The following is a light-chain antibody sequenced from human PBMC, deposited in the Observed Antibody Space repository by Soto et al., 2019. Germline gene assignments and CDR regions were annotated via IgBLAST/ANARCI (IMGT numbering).Light chain of an antibody. J-gene: IGKJ4*01. V-gene: IGKV3-15*01. CDR1: QSVSSN. CDR3: QQYNKWPLT. CDR2: AAS. Sequence: MTQSPATLSVSPGERATLSCRASQSVSSNLAWYQQKPGQAPRLLIYAASTRATGIPARFSGSGSGTEFTLTISSLQSEDFAVYYCQQYNKWPLTFGGGTNVEIK.